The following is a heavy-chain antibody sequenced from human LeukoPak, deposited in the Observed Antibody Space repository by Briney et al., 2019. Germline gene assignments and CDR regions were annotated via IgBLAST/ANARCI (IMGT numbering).Heavy chain of an antibody. D-gene: IGHD2-2*01. J-gene: IGHJ5*02. CDR3: ARRGYCSSTSCYEYWFDH. CDR2: IYYSGST. CDR1: GGSISSSSYY. V-gene: IGHV4-39*01. Sequence: SETLSLTCTVSGGSISSSSYYWGWIRQPPGKGLEWIGIIYYSGSTYYNPSLKSRLTISVDTSKNQFSLKLSSVTATDTAVYYCARRGYCSSTSCYEYWFDHWGQGTLVTVSS.